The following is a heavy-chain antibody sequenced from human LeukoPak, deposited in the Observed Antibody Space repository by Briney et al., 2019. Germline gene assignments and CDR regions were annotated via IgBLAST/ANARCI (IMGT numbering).Heavy chain of an antibody. Sequence: GGSLRLSRAASGFTFSSYAMSWVRQAPGKGLEWVSAISATASNTYYADSVKGRFTISRDNSKSTLYLQMNSLRVDDTAVYYCAKDWYNSLNYFDYWGQGSLVTVSS. CDR3: AKDWYNSLNYFDY. CDR1: GFTFSSYA. J-gene: IGHJ4*02. CDR2: ISATASNT. V-gene: IGHV3-23*01. D-gene: IGHD1-1*01.